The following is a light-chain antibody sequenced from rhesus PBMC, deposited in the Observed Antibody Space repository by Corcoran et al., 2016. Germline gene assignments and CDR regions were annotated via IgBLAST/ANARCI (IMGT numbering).Light chain of an antibody. CDR1: QSLLHSNGNTY. J-gene: IGKJ4*01. CDR2: KVS. Sequence: DIVMTQTPLSLPVILGEPASISCRSSQSLLHSNGNTYLHWYLQKPGQSSRLLVYKVSIRESGVPDRFSGSGSGTEFTRKISRVEPEDVGVYYCMQGTNDPLTFGEGTKVEIK. V-gene: IGKV2S3*01. CDR3: MQGTNDPLT.